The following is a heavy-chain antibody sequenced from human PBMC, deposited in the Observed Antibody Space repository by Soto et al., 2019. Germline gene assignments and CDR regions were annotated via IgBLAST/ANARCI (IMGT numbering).Heavy chain of an antibody. V-gene: IGHV4-39*01. CDR1: GGSISSSSYY. J-gene: IGHJ4*02. CDR2: IYYSGST. D-gene: IGHD5-12*01. CDR3: ARVIVAVRIDY. Sequence: QLQLQESGPGLVKPSETLSLTCTVSGGSISSSSYYWGWIRQPPGKGLEWIGSIYYSGSTYYNPSLKSRVTISVDTSKNQFSLKLSSVTAADTAVYYCARVIVAVRIDYWGQGTLVTVSS.